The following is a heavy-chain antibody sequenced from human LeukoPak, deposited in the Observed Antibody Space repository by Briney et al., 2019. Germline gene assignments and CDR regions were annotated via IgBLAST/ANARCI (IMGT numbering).Heavy chain of an antibody. CDR1: GDSISNYY. CDR2: IYNSGST. J-gene: IGHJ6*02. D-gene: IGHD1-26*01. V-gene: IGHV4-59*01. Sequence: KPSETLSLTCTVSGDSISNYYWNWVRQPPGKGLEWIGYIYNSGSTNYNPSLKSRVTISVDTSKNQFSLNLSSVTAADTAVYFCARRPWGGLDVWGQGTTVTVCS. CDR3: ARRPWGGLDV.